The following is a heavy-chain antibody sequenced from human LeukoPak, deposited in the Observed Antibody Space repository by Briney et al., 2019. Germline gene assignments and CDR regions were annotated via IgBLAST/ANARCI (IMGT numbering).Heavy chain of an antibody. CDR2: IRYDGSNK. V-gene: IGHV3-30*02. Sequence: GGSLRLSCAASGFTFSSYGMHWVRQAPGKGLEWVAFIRYDGSNKYYADSVKGRFTISRDNAKNSLYLQMNSLRAEDTAVYYCARAVSSSWYKGNPDSYYYMDVWGKGTTVTISS. CDR1: GFTFSSYG. J-gene: IGHJ6*03. CDR3: ARAVSSSWYKGNPDSYYYMDV. D-gene: IGHD6-13*01.